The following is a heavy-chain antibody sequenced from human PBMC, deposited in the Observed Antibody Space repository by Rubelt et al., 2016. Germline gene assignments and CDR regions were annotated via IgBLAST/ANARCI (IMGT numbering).Heavy chain of an antibody. CDR2: ISASNGNT. J-gene: IGHJ4*02. CDR3: AREAYSGRYPLIDY. Sequence: QVQLVQSGAEVKKPGASVKVSCKASGYTFTTYGINWVRQAPGQGLEWKGWISASNGNTNHATKCQGRVTRTTDTATSKAYMGRRSLRADDTAVYYCAREAYSGRYPLIDYWGQGTLVTVSS. V-gene: IGHV1-18*01. CDR1: GYTFTTYG. D-gene: IGHD1-26*01.